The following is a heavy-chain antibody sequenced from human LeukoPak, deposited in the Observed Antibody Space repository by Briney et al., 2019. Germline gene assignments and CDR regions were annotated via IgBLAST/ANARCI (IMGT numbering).Heavy chain of an antibody. J-gene: IGHJ5*02. CDR2: IYGDGRT. V-gene: IGHV4-39*01. D-gene: IGHD2-2*01. CDR1: GGSISSRSYY. CDR3: ASGHCSSTSCDNWFDP. Sequence: SETLSLTCTVSGGSISSRSYYWGWIRQPPGKGLEWIGNIYGDGRTFYNPSLRSRVTISVDTSKNQFSLKLSSVTAADTAVYYCASGHCSSTSCDNWFDPWGQGTLVTVSS.